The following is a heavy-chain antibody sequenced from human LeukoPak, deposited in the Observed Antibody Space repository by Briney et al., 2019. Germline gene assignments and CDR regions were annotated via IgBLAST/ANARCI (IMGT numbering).Heavy chain of an antibody. J-gene: IGHJ4*02. CDR2: INAGNGNT. V-gene: IGHV1-3*01. CDR3: ARNRLELRSGYFDY. Sequence: ASVKVSCKASGYTFTSYAMHWVRQAPGQRLEWMGWINAGNGNTKYSQKFQGRVTITADESTSTAYMELSSLRSEDTAVYYCARNRLELRSGYFDYWGQGTLVTVSS. D-gene: IGHD1-7*01. CDR1: GYTFTSYA.